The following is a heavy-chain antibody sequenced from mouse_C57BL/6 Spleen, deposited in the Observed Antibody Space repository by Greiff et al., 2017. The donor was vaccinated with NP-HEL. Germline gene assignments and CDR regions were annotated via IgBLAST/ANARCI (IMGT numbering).Heavy chain of an antibody. Sequence: EVMLVESGGGLVQPGGSLKLSCAASGFTFSDYGMAWVRQAPRKGPEWVAFISNLAYSIYYADTVTGRFTISIENAKNTLYLEMSSLRSEDTAMYYCARLYDGYYGGGFAYWGQGTLVTVSA. D-gene: IGHD2-3*01. V-gene: IGHV5-15*01. CDR3: ARLYDGYYGGGFAY. CDR2: ISNLAYSI. J-gene: IGHJ3*01. CDR1: GFTFSDYG.